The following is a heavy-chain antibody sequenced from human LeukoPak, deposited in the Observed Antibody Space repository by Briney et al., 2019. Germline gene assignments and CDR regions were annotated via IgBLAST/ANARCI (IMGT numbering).Heavy chain of an antibody. CDR2: ISWNSGSI. Sequence: PGRSLRLSCAASGFTFDDYAMHWVRQAPGKGLEWVSGISWNSGSIGYADSVKGRITISRDNAKNSLYLQMNSLRAEDTALYYCAKSTAVAGNTFDYWGQGTLVTVSS. J-gene: IGHJ4*02. D-gene: IGHD6-19*01. CDR1: GFTFDDYA. CDR3: AKSTAVAGNTFDY. V-gene: IGHV3-9*01.